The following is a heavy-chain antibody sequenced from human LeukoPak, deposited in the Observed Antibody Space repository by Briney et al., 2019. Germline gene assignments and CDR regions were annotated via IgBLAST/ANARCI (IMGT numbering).Heavy chain of an antibody. CDR1: GGSISSGGYY. Sequence: PSETLSLTCTVSGGSISSGGYYWSWIRQHPGKGLEWIGYIYYSGSTYYNPSLKSRVTISVDTSKNQFSLKLSSVTAADTAVYFCAREGSRGYGGLDDWGQGTLVTVSS. CDR3: AREGSRGYGGLDD. CDR2: IYYSGST. J-gene: IGHJ4*02. V-gene: IGHV4-31*03. D-gene: IGHD4-23*01.